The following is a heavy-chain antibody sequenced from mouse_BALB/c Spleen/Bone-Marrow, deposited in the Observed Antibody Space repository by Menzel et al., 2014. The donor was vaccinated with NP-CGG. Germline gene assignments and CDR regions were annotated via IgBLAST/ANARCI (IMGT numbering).Heavy chain of an antibody. D-gene: IGHD2-10*02. CDR3: ARNPYGNYAMDY. Sequence: QVHVKQSGPGLVAPSQSLSITCTVSGFSLTTYGVHWVRQPPGKGLEWLVVIWSDGSTTYNSALKSRLSISKDNSKSQVFLKMNSLQTDDTAMYYRARNPYGNYAMDYWGQGTSVTVSS. CDR2: IWSDGST. CDR1: GFSLTTYG. V-gene: IGHV2-6*02. J-gene: IGHJ4*01.